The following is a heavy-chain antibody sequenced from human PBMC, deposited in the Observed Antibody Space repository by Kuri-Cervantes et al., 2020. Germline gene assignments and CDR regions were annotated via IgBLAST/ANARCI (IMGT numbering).Heavy chain of an antibody. Sequence: ASVKVSCKASGYTFTSYYMHWVRQAPGQGLEWMGIINPSGGSTSYAQKFQGRVTMTRDTSTSTVYMELCSLRSEDTAVYYCARNYDILTGYYYYYGMDVWGQGTTVTVSS. J-gene: IGHJ6*02. V-gene: IGHV1-46*01. CDR1: GYTFTSYY. CDR2: INPSGGST. D-gene: IGHD3-9*01. CDR3: ARNYDILTGYYYYYGMDV.